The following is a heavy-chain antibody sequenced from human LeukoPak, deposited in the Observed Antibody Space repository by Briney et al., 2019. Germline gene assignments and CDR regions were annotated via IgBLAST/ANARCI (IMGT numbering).Heavy chain of an antibody. CDR3: AKDNWNYSYFDY. D-gene: IGHD1-7*01. CDR1: GFTFSSYG. J-gene: IGHJ4*02. CDR2: ISYDGSNK. V-gene: IGHV3-30*18. Sequence: GESLRLSCAASGFTFSSYGMHWVRQAPGKGLEWVAVISYDGSNKYYADSVKGRFTISRDNSKNTLYLQMNSLRAEDTAVYYCAKDNWNYSYFDYWGQGTLVTVSS.